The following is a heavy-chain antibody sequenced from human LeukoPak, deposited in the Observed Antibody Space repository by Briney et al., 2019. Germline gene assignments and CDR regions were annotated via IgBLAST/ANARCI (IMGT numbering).Heavy chain of an antibody. CDR2: IYYSGST. CDR1: GGSISSSSYY. J-gene: IGHJ3*02. Sequence: SETLSLTCTVSGGSISSSSYYWGWIRQPPGKGLEWIGSIYYSGSTYYNPSLKSRVTISVDTSKNQFSLKLSSVTAADTAVYYCARPVPRGYYYYDALHIWGQGTMVTVSS. V-gene: IGHV4-39*07. D-gene: IGHD3-22*01. CDR3: ARPVPRGYYYYDALHI.